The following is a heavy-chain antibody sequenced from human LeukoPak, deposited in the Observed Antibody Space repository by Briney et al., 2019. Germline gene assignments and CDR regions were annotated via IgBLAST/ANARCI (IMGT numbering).Heavy chain of an antibody. Sequence: ASVKVSCKASAYTFTTNYMHWVRHPPGQGLEWMGWMNPSSGGTSYAQKFQGRVTMTGDTSISTAYMELSRLRCDDTAVYCCARCNYGSGRGYGMDVWGQGTTVTVSS. CDR3: ARCNYGSGRGYGMDV. CDR1: AYTFTTNY. V-gene: IGHV1-2*02. CDR2: MNPSSGGT. D-gene: IGHD3-10*01. J-gene: IGHJ6*02.